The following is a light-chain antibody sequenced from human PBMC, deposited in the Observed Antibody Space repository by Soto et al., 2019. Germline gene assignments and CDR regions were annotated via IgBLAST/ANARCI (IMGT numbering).Light chain of an antibody. CDR2: EDN. CDR1: SGSIASNY. J-gene: IGLJ2*01. Sequence: NFMLTQPHSVSESPGKTVTISCTRSSGSIASNYVQWYQQRPGSAPTPVIYEDNERPSGVPDRFSGSIDSSSNSASLTISGLKTDEEADSYCQSYHSGNVVFGGGTKLTVL. CDR3: QSYHSGNVV. V-gene: IGLV6-57*04.